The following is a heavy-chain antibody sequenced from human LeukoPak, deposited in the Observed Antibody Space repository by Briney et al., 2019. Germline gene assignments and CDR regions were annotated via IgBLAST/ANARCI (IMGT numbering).Heavy chain of an antibody. J-gene: IGHJ4*02. Sequence: SETLSLTCAVYGGSFSGYYWSWIRQPPGKGLEWIGEINHSGSTNYNPSLKSRVTMSVDTSKNQFSLKLSSVTAADTAVYYCARHDSYGSGSYYGGWGQGTLVTVSS. CDR1: GGSFSGYY. CDR3: ARHDSYGSGSYYGG. CDR2: INHSGST. V-gene: IGHV4-34*01. D-gene: IGHD3-10*01.